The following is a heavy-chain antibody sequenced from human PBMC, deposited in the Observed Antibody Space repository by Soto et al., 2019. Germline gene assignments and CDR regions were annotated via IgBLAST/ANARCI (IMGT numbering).Heavy chain of an antibody. J-gene: IGHJ4*02. D-gene: IGHD2-21*01. CDR2: INPDTGTT. CDR1: GFTFTHYY. V-gene: IGHV1-46*01. CDR3: ANCPIYGGDSYFAY. Sequence: QVQLVQSGAEVRKPGASVKLSCQASGFTFTHYYIHWVRQAPGQGLEWLGIINPDTGTTSYAQTFQGRVTLTTDPSASTVYLELSGLAAEDTAVYYCANCPIYGGDSYFAYWGQGTLVTVSS.